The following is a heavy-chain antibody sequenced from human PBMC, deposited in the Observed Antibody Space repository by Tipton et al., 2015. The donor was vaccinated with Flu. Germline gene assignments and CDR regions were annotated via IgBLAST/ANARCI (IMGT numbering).Heavy chain of an antibody. Sequence: GSLRLSCTVSGGSINNYSWNWIRQPPGKGLEWIGSIHYRGSTNYNPSLKSRVTISVDTSKNQFSLKLNSVTAADTAVYYCAREGGSRALYYYAMDVWGQGTTVTVSS. CDR1: GGSINNYS. J-gene: IGHJ6*02. D-gene: IGHD1-26*01. V-gene: IGHV4-59*01. CDR3: AREGGSRALYYYAMDV. CDR2: IHYRGST.